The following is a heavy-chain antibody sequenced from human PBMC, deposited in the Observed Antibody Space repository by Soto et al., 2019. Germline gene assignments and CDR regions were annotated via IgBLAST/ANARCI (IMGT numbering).Heavy chain of an antibody. CDR3: ARDLGSTYDILTGYYDYYYGMDV. J-gene: IGHJ6*02. V-gene: IGHV3-33*01. Sequence: GGSLRLSCAASGFTFSSYGMHWVRQAPGKGLEWVAVIWYDGSNKYYADSVKGRFTISRDNSKNTLYLQMNSLRAEDTAVYYCARDLGSTYDILTGYYDYYYGMDVWGQGTTVTVSS. D-gene: IGHD3-9*01. CDR2: IWYDGSNK. CDR1: GFTFSSYG.